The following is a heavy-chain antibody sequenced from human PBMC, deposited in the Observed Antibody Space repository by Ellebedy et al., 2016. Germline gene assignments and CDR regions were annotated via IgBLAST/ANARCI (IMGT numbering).Heavy chain of an antibody. CDR1: GFTFSTYG. J-gene: IGHJ4*02. Sequence: GGSLRLSXAASGFTFSTYGMHWVRQAPGKGLEWVAFISYDGSNEYSTDSVKGRFTISRDNSKNTLFLQMNSLRAEDTAVYYCAKETLGYSGIFDYWGQGTLVITVSS. V-gene: IGHV3-30*18. CDR3: AKETLGYSGIFDY. D-gene: IGHD5-12*01. CDR2: ISYDGSNE.